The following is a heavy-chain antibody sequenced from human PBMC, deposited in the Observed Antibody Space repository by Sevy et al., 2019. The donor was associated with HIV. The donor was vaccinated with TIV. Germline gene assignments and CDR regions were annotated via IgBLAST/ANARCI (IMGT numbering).Heavy chain of an antibody. CDR3: ARGGLQWVVLNPTGYFDY. D-gene: IGHD6-19*01. V-gene: IGHV3-30-3*01. Sequence: GGSLRLSCAASGFTFSSYAMHWVRQAPGKGLEWVAVISYDGSNKYYADSVKGRFTISRDNSKNTLYLQMNSLTAEDTAVYYCARGGLQWVVLNPTGYFDYWGQGTLVTVSS. CDR1: GFTFSSYA. J-gene: IGHJ4*02. CDR2: ISYDGSNK.